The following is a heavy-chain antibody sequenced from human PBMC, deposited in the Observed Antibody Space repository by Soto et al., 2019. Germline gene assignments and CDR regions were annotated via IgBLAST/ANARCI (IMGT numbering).Heavy chain of an antibody. D-gene: IGHD3-22*01. Sequence: KPXETLSLPCNDSGGSISRGGYVWSWIRQHPGKGLEWIGFISYNGRTSYNPSLKSRVTISADTSKNQISLELNSVTAADTAVYYCARSEVVVIRLDDWGQGTPVTVSS. CDR2: ISYNGRT. CDR3: ARSEVVVIRLDD. V-gene: IGHV4-31*03. CDR1: GGSISRGGYV. J-gene: IGHJ4*02.